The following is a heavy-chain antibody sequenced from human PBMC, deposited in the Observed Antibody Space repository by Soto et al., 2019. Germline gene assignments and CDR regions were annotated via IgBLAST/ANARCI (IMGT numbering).Heavy chain of an antibody. Sequence: QVQLQESGPGLLKPSQTLSLTCTVSGGSISSGGYYCSWSRQHPGKGLEWIGYIYYSGSTYYNPSLKSRVTISVDTSKNQFSLKLSSVTAADTAVYYCARGDMVRGVTQFDYWGQGTLVTVSS. CDR2: IYYSGST. D-gene: IGHD3-10*01. V-gene: IGHV4-31*03. CDR1: GGSISSGGYY. J-gene: IGHJ4*02. CDR3: ARGDMVRGVTQFDY.